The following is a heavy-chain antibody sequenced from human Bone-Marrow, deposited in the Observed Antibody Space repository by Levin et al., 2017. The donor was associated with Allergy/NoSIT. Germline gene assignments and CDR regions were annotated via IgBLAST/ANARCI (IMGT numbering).Heavy chain of an antibody. Sequence: PGGSLRLSCAASGFTFTSYAMNWVRQAPGKGLEWVAVISYDGSKEYYADSVKGRFTISRDDSKSTLYLQMNSLRAGDTAVYYCAKDWDYFGSGSYFHYWGQGSQVTVSS. CDR3: AKDWDYFGSGSYFHY. CDR1: GFTFTSYA. D-gene: IGHD3-10*01. V-gene: IGHV3-30*18. J-gene: IGHJ4*02. CDR2: ISYDGSKE.